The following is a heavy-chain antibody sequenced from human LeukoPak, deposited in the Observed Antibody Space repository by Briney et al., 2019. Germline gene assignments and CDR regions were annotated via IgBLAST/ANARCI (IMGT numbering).Heavy chain of an antibody. J-gene: IGHJ6*03. D-gene: IGHD6-13*01. CDR2: ISSSSSYI. CDR3: ARGIAAAGHYYYMDV. Sequence: GGSLRLSCAASGFTFEDYGMSWVRQAPGKWLEWVSSISSSSSYIYYADSVKGRFTISRDNAKNSLYLQMNSLRAEDTAVYYCARGIAAAGHYYYMDVWGKGTTVTVSS. CDR1: GFTFEDYG. V-gene: IGHV3-21*01.